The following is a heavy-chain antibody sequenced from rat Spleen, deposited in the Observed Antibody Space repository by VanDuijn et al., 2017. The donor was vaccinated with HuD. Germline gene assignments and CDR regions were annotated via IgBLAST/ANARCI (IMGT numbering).Heavy chain of an antibody. CDR3: IREELLYGYLLRFAY. V-gene: IGHV2S63*01. J-gene: IGHJ3*01. Sequence: EVQLKESGPGLVQPSQTLSLTCTVSGFSLTGYSVHWVRQPPGKGLEWVGVMWSDGNTAYNSTLKSRLSISRDTSKSQVFLKMNSLQTEDTAIYHCIREELLYGYLLRFAYWGQGTLVTVSS. D-gene: IGHD1-1*01. CDR1: GFSLTGYS. CDR2: MWSDGNT.